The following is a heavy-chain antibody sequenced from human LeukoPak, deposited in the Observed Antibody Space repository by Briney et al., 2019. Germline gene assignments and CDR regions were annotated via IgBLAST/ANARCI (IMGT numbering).Heavy chain of an antibody. J-gene: IGHJ4*02. CDR2: ISYDGSNK. CDR1: GFTFSNYW. CDR3: ARRPYYDFWSGYYFDY. D-gene: IGHD3-3*01. Sequence: GGSLRLSCEASGFTFSNYWMSWVRQAPGKGLEWVAVISYDGSNKYYADSVKGRSTISRDNAKNSLYLQMNSLRAEDTVVYYCARRPYYDFWSGYYFDYWGQGTLVTVSS. V-gene: IGHV3-30-3*01.